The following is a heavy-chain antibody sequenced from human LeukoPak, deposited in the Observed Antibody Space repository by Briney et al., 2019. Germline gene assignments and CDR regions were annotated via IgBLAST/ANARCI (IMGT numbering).Heavy chain of an antibody. Sequence: ASVKVSCKASGYTFTNYYLHWVRQAPGQGLEWMGLIDPINGDTRYAQKFQGRVTMTRDTSTSTVYMELSSLRSEDTAVYYCTRDPYSSSWYVVYYFDYWGQGTLVTVSS. CDR3: TRDPYSSSWYVVYYFDY. CDR1: GYTFTNYY. D-gene: IGHD6-13*01. J-gene: IGHJ4*02. V-gene: IGHV1-46*01. CDR2: IDPINGDT.